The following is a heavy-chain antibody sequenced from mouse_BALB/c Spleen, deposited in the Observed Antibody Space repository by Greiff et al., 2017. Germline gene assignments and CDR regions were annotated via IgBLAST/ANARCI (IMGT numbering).Heavy chain of an antibody. Sequence: QVQLQQPGAELVKPGASVKMSCKASGYTFTSYNMHWVKQTPGQGLEWIGAIYPGNGDTSYNQKFKGKATLTADKSSSTAYMQLSSLTSEDSAVYYCARSGYYGSSSYYFDYWGQGTTLTVSS. CDR1: GYTFTSYN. D-gene: IGHD1-1*01. CDR2: IYPGNGDT. CDR3: ARSGYYGSSSYYFDY. J-gene: IGHJ2*01. V-gene: IGHV1-12*01.